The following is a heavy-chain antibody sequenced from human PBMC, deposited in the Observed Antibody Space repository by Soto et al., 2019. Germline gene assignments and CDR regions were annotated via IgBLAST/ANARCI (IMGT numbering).Heavy chain of an antibody. CDR2: INSDGSST. CDR3: AVAVAGPTAIGY. V-gene: IGHV3-74*01. Sequence: EVQLVESGGGLVQPGGSLRLSCAASGFTFSSYWMHWVRQAPGKGLVWVSRINSDGSSTSDADSVKGRFTISRDNGKNTLYLQMNILRAEDTAVYYCAVAVAGPTAIGYWGQGTLVTVSS. CDR1: GFTFSSYW. J-gene: IGHJ4*02. D-gene: IGHD6-19*01.